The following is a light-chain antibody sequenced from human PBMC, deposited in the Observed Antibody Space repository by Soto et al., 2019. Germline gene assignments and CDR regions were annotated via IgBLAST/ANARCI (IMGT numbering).Light chain of an antibody. CDR1: QDISSY. CDR2: AAS. CDR3: QQYQTYSRT. V-gene: IGKV1-9*01. Sequence: DIQLTQSPSFLSASVGDRVTITCRTSQDISSYLAWYQQKPGKAPQLLISAASTLQSGVPSRFSGSGSGTEFTLTISSLQPEDFATFYCQQYQTYSRTFGQGTKVEVK. J-gene: IGKJ1*01.